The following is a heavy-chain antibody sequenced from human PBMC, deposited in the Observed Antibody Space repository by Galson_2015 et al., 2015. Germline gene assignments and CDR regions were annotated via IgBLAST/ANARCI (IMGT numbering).Heavy chain of an antibody. D-gene: IGHD1-26*01. V-gene: IGHV3-30*18. Sequence: SLRLSCAASGFTFSSYGMHWVRQAPGKGLEWVAVISYDGSNKYYADSVKGRFTISRDNSKNTLYLQMNSLRAEDTAVYYCAKEREGSGSYFGASKSFDYWGQGPRSPSPQ. CDR1: GFTFSSYG. J-gene: IGHJ4*02. CDR3: AKEREGSGSYFGASKSFDY. CDR2: ISYDGSNK.